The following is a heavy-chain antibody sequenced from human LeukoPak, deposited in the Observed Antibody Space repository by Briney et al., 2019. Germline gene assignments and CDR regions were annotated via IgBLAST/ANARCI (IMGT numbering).Heavy chain of an antibody. V-gene: IGHV3-30-3*01. D-gene: IGHD3-22*01. J-gene: IGHJ3*02. CDR1: GFTFSSYA. CDR2: ISYDGSNK. Sequence: GRSLRLSCAASGFTFSSYAMHWVRQAPGKGLEWVAVISYDGSNKYYADSVKGRFTISRDNSKNTLYLQMNSLRAEDTAVYYCARDTRYYYDSSGYYFAFDIWGQGTMVTVSS. CDR3: ARDTRYYYDSSGYYFAFDI.